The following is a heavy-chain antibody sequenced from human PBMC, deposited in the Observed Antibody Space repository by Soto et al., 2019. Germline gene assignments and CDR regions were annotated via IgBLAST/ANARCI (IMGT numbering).Heavy chain of an antibody. CDR1: GFTFSSYG. D-gene: IGHD3-10*01. CDR3: ARLPMVRGVIINVGVY. J-gene: IGHJ4*02. CDR2: ISYDGSNK. Sequence: GGSLRLSCAASGFTFSSYGMHWVRQAPGKGLEWVAVISYDGSNKYYADSVKGRFTISRDNSKNTLYLQMNSLRAEDTAVYYCARLPMVRGVIINVGVYWGQGTLVTVSS. V-gene: IGHV3-30*19.